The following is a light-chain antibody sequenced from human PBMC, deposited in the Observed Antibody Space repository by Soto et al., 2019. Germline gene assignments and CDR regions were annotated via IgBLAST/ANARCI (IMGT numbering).Light chain of an antibody. CDR2: DND. CDR3: ATWDRSLSVGV. CDR1: SSNIGNNY. V-gene: IGLV1-51*01. J-gene: IGLJ2*01. Sequence: QSVLTQPPSVSAAPGQKVTISCSGSSSNIGNNYVFWYQQLPGTAPKLLIYDNDERPSGIPDRFSGSKSGTSATLGITGLQTGDEADYYCATWDRSLSVGVFGGGTQLTVL.